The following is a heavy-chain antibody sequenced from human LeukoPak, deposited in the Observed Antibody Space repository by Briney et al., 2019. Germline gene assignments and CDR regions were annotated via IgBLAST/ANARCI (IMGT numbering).Heavy chain of an antibody. CDR1: GGSISSYY. Sequence: PSETLSLTCTVSGGSISSYYWSWIRQPPGKGLEWIGYIYYSGSTNYNPSLKSRVTISVDTSKNQFSLKLSSVTAADTAVYYCARSGADRGYYYYMDVWGKGTTVTVSS. CDR3: ARSGADRGYYYYMDV. D-gene: IGHD1-14*01. J-gene: IGHJ6*03. CDR2: IYYSGST. V-gene: IGHV4-59*01.